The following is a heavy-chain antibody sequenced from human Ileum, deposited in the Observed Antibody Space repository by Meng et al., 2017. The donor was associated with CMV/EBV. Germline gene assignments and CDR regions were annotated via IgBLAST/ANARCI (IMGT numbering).Heavy chain of an antibody. J-gene: IGHJ2*01. CDR1: GGSFSGYY. CDR2: INHSGST. CDR3: ARLKQLVRWYFDL. V-gene: IGHV4-34*01. Sequence: CAVDGGSFSGYYWSWIRQPPGKGLEWIGEINHSGSTNYNPSLKSRVTISVDTSKNQFSLKLSSVTAADTAVYYCARLKQLVRWYFDLWGRGTLVTVSS. D-gene: IGHD6-6*01.